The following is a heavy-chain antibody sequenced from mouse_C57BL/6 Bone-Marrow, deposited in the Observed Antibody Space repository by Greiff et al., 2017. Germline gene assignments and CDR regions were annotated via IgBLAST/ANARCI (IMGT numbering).Heavy chain of an antibody. CDR3: ARRDGYPFAY. CDR2: ISSGGSYT. CDR1: GFTFSSSG. D-gene: IGHD2-3*01. V-gene: IGHV5-6*01. Sequence: EVQLVESGGDLVKPGGSLKLSCAASGFTFSSSGMSWVRQTPDKRLEWVATISSGGSYTYYPDSVKGRFTISRDNAKHTLYLQMSSLKSEDTAMYYCARRDGYPFAYWGQGTLDTVSA. J-gene: IGHJ3*01.